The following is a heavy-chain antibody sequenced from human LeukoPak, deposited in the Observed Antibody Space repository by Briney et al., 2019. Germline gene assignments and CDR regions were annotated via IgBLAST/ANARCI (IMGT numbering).Heavy chain of an antibody. CDR1: GFTVSSNY. V-gene: IGHV3-53*01. D-gene: IGHD6-13*01. Sequence: PGGSLRLSCAASGFTVSSNYMSWVRQAPGKGLEWVSVIYSGGSTYYADSVKGRFTISRDNSKNTLYLQMNSLRAEDTAVYYCTYSSSWYWFDYWGQGTLVTVSS. J-gene: IGHJ4*02. CDR2: IYSGGST. CDR3: TYSSSWYWFDY.